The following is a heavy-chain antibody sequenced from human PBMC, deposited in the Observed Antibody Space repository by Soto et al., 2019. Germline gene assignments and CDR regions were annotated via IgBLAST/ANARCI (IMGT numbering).Heavy chain of an antibody. Sequence: ASVKVSSKSSGFTFTSYAIHWLRQAPGQRPQWMGWINGGSGNTKYSQDFQGRVTFTRDTFATTAYLELSSLRSEDTAVYYCARVPPWGNSAGDYYIQHYDSWGQGTPVTVSS. CDR1: GFTFTSYA. CDR3: ARVPPWGNSAGDYYIQHYDS. CDR2: INGGSGNT. J-gene: IGHJ4*02. D-gene: IGHD3-10*01. V-gene: IGHV1-3*01.